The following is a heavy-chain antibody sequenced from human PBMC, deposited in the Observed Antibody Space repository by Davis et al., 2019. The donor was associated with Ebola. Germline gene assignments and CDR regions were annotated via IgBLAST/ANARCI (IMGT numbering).Heavy chain of an antibody. V-gene: IGHV1-18*04. CDR1: GYTFTSYG. CDR3: ARSGYYDSSGYSDAFDI. Sequence: ASVKVSCKASGYTFTSYGISWVRQAPGQGLEWMGWISAYNGNTNYAQKLQGRVTMTTGTSTSTAYMELRSLRTDDTAVYYCARSGYYDSSGYSDAFDIWGQGTMVTVSS. D-gene: IGHD3-22*01. CDR2: ISAYNGNT. J-gene: IGHJ3*02.